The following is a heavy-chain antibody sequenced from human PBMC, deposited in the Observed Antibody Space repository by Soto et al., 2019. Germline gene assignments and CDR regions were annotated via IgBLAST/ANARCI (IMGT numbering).Heavy chain of an antibody. J-gene: IGHJ4*02. CDR3: ARHGRGSPSY. D-gene: IGHD1-26*01. V-gene: IGHV4-39*01. CDR2: IYYSGST. Sequence: SETLSLTCTVSGGSISSSSYYWGWIRQPPGKGLEWIGSIYYSGSTYYNTSLKSRVTISVDTSKNQSSLKLSSVTAADTAVYYCARHGRGSPSYWGQGTLVTVSS. CDR1: GGSISSSSYY.